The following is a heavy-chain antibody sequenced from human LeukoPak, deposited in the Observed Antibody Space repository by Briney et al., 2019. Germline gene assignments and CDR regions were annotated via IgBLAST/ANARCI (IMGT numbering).Heavy chain of an antibody. Sequence: ASVKVSCKASGYTFTSYGISWVRQAPGQGLEWMGRISAYNGNTNYAQKLQGRVTMTTDTSTSTAYMELRSLRSDDTAVYYCARWYSGYVDDYFDYWGQGTLVTVSS. CDR2: ISAYNGNT. CDR3: ARWYSGYVDDYFDY. V-gene: IGHV1-18*01. CDR1: GYTFTSYG. D-gene: IGHD5-12*01. J-gene: IGHJ4*02.